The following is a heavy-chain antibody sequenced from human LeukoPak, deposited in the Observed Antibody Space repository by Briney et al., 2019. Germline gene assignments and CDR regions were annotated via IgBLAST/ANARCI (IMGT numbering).Heavy chain of an antibody. CDR2: ISSGGTT. D-gene: IGHD4-17*01. CDR3: ARDRSYGDFAWGY. CDR1: GFTVSSNF. J-gene: IGHJ4*02. V-gene: IGHV3-53*04. Sequence: PGGSLRLSCAASGFTVSSNFMTWVRQAPGKGLEWVSVISSGGTTYYEDSVKGRFTISRHISKNTVYLQMNSLRAEDTAVYYCARDRSYGDFAWGYWGQGTLVTVSS.